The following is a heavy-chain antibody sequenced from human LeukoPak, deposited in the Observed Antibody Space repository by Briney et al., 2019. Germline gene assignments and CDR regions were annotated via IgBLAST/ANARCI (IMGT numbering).Heavy chain of an antibody. V-gene: IGHV3-23*01. CDR2: ISGSGGST. Sequence: GGSLRLSCAASGFTFSSYAMSWVRQAPGKGLEWVSAISGSGGSTYYADSVKGRFTISRDNSKNTLYLQMNSLRAEDTAVYYCAKDWFWGWQQLVLLSVPPKFDYWGQGTLVTVSS. CDR3: AKDWFWGWQQLVLLSVPPKFDY. J-gene: IGHJ4*02. CDR1: GFTFSSYA. D-gene: IGHD6-13*01.